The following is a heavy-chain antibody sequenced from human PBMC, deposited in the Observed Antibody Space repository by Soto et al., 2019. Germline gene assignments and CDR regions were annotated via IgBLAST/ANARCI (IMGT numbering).Heavy chain of an antibody. Sequence: EVQLVESGGGLVQPGGSLRLSCAASGFALSDHFMDWVRQAPGKGLEWVGRARDKVNSYTTEYAASGKGTFTISIDDSKNSLFLQMNGLKTEDTAVYYCAREGNSESYSMSQFDFWGQGTLVTVSS. J-gene: IGHJ4*02. V-gene: IGHV3-72*01. CDR2: ARDKVNSYTT. CDR1: GFALSDHF. D-gene: IGHD1-26*01. CDR3: AREGNSESYSMSQFDF.